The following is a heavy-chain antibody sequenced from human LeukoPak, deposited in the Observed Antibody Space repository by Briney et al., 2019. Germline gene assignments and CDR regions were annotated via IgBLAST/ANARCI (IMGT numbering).Heavy chain of an antibody. Sequence: PGGSLRLSCAASGFTFSAYAMSWVRQAPGKGLEWVSGISNSGGSTYSADSVKGRFTISRDNSKNTLFLQMNSLRVEDTALYYCAKGSSPVRYFYMDVCGKGTAVTVSS. CDR2: ISNSGGST. CDR1: GFTFSAYA. D-gene: IGHD6-6*01. V-gene: IGHV3-23*01. J-gene: IGHJ6*03. CDR3: AKGSSPVRYFYMDV.